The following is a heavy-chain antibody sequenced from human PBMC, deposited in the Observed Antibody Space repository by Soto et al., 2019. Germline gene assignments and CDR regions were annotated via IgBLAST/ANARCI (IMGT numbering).Heavy chain of an antibody. CDR2: IYYSGST. Sequence: PSQTLALTPSVCGGYISNYYGSWIRQPPGKGLEWIGYIYYSGSTNYNPSLKSRVTISVDTSKNQFSLKLSSVTAADTAVYYCARIIAAAGTYYYGMDVWGQGTTVTVSS. J-gene: IGHJ6*02. D-gene: IGHD6-13*01. CDR1: GGYISNYY. V-gene: IGHV4-59*01. CDR3: ARIIAAAGTYYYGMDV.